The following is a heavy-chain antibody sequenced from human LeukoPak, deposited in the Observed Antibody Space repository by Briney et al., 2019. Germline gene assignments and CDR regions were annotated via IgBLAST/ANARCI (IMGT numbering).Heavy chain of an antibody. Sequence: GASVKVSCKASGYTYSTYGISWARQAPGQGLEWMGWISAYNGDTNYAQKLQGRVTMTTDTSTSTAYMELRSLRSDDTAVYYCARGPYCNGVTCYSQYFDYWGQGTLVTVSS. J-gene: IGHJ4*02. V-gene: IGHV1-18*01. CDR1: GYTYSTYG. D-gene: IGHD2-15*01. CDR3: ARGPYCNGVTCYSQYFDY. CDR2: ISAYNGDT.